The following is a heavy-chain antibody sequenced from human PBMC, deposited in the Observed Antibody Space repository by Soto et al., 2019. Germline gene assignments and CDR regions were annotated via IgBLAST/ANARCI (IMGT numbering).Heavy chain of an antibody. D-gene: IGHD5-18*01. J-gene: IGHJ4*02. CDR2: ISTSGVIT. CDR3: AKAGAGSTYGYYFES. CDR1: GFTFSSYG. Sequence: GGSLRLSCVVSGFTFSSYGMSWVRQAPGEGLEWVSGISTSGVITHYADSVKGRFSIPRDNSKDTLYLQMNSLRVEDTAVYYCAKAGAGSTYGYYFESWGQGTLVTVS. V-gene: IGHV3-23*01.